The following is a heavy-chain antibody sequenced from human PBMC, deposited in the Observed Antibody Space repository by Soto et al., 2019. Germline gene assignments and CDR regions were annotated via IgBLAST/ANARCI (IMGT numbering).Heavy chain of an antibody. D-gene: IGHD3-10*01. V-gene: IGHV3-23*01. Sequence: DVQLLESGGGLVQWGGSLRLSCVTSGFTFSTYGMTWVRQAPGKGLERVSCGGSGGSRYYAESVKGRFHISRDNSKNPLPLEMNRLRAEDTATYYCVKFRGRAYPYYYMDVCGKGTTGSVSS. CDR3: VKFRGRAYPYYYMDV. CDR2: GGSGGSR. J-gene: IGHJ6*03. CDR1: GFTFSTYG.